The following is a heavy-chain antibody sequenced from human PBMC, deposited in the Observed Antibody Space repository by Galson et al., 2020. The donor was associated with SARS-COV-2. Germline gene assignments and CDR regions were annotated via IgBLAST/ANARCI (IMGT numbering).Heavy chain of an antibody. CDR2: INPNSGGT. J-gene: IGHJ6*03. Sequence: ASVKVSCKTSGYTFTGYYIHWVRQAPGQGLEWMGRINPNSGGTNYAQKFQGRVTMTRDTSITTAYMELSGLTSDDTGVYYCARADGDSYFYYYMVVWGKGTTVTISS. CDR1: GYTFTGYY. D-gene: IGHD3-10*01. CDR3: ARADGDSYFYYYMVV. V-gene: IGHV1-2*05.